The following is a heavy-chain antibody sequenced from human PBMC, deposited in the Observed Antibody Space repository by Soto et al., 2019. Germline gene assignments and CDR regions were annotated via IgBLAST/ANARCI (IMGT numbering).Heavy chain of an antibody. Sequence: VASVKVSCKASGGTFSSYAISWVRQAPGQGLEWMGGIIPIFGTANYAQKFQGRVTITADESTSTAYMELSSLRSEDTAVYYCARVYSSSWGRWFDPWGQGTLVTVSS. V-gene: IGHV1-69*13. D-gene: IGHD6-13*01. CDR1: GGTFSSYA. CDR3: ARVYSSSWGRWFDP. J-gene: IGHJ5*02. CDR2: IIPIFGTA.